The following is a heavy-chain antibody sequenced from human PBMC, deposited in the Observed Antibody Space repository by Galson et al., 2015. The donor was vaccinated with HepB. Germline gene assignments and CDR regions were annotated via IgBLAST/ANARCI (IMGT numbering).Heavy chain of an antibody. J-gene: IGHJ6*02. CDR1: GYTFTSYA. CDR2: INAGNGNT. V-gene: IGHV1-3*01. D-gene: IGHD5-18*01. CDR3: ARGGGGYSYGPADPYYYGMDV. Sequence: SVKVSCKASGYTFTSYAMHWVRQAPGQRLEWMGWINAGNGNTKYSQKFQGRVTITRDTSASTAYMELSSLRSEDTAVYYCARGGGGYSYGPADPYYYGMDVWGQGTTVTVSS.